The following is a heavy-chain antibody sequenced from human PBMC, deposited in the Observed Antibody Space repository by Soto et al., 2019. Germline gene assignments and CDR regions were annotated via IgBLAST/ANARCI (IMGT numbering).Heavy chain of an antibody. J-gene: IGHJ6*02. D-gene: IGHD2-8*01. V-gene: IGHV1-69*13. CDR2: IIPIFGTA. CDR1: GGTFSSYA. Sequence: SVKVSCKASGGTFSSYAISWVRQAPGQGLEWMGGIIPIFGTANYAQKFQGRATITADESTSTAYMELSSLRSEDTAVYYCARMLRAPNYYYYGMDVWGQGTKVTVSS. CDR3: ARMLRAPNYYYYGMDV.